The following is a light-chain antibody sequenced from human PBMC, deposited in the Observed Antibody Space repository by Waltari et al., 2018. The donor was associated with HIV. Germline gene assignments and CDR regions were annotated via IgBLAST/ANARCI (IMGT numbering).Light chain of an antibody. Sequence: DIRRTRSPPPRSDSPGEGVTITGRASDNINNYLAWYQQKPGKAPKLLIYKASTLEGGVPSRFSGSGFATDFTLTISSLEPDDSATYYCQQYYTYPLFGGGTKVEI. V-gene: IGKV1-5*03. CDR1: DNINNY. CDR2: KAS. J-gene: IGKJ4*01. CDR3: QQYYTYPL.